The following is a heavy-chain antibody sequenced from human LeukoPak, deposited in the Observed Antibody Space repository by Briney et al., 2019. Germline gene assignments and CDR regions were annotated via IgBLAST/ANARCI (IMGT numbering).Heavy chain of an antibody. J-gene: IGHJ5*02. Sequence: GGSLRLSCAASGFTFSSYAMSWVRQAPGKGLEWVSAISGSGGSTYYADSVKGRFTISRDNAKNALYLQMHSLRAEDTAVYYCARGKGWFDRWGQGTLVTVSS. CDR2: ISGSGGST. CDR3: ARGKGWFDR. CDR1: GFTFSSYA. V-gene: IGHV3-23*01.